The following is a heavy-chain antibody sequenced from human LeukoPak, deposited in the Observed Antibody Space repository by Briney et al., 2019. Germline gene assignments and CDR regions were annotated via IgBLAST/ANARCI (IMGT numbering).Heavy chain of an antibody. Sequence: GGSLRLSCAASGFTFSSYSMNWVRQAPGKGLEWVSSISSSSSYIYYADSVKGRFTTSRDNAKNSLYLQMNSLRAEDTAVYYCARGDEYQLLYNWFDPWGQGTLVTVSS. J-gene: IGHJ5*02. CDR3: ARGDEYQLLYNWFDP. CDR1: GFTFSSYS. D-gene: IGHD2-2*01. CDR2: ISSSSSYI. V-gene: IGHV3-21*01.